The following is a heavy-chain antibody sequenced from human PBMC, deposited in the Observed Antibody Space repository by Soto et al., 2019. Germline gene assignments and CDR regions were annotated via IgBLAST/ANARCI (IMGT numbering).Heavy chain of an antibody. D-gene: IGHD6-19*01. Sequence: PGGSQSLSCAASGFTFISYGMHWVRKAPGKGLEWVAVISYDGSNKYYADSVKGRFTISRDNSKNTLYPQMNSLRAEDTAVYYCAKGPIAVAGTFDYWGQGTLVTVSS. CDR3: AKGPIAVAGTFDY. V-gene: IGHV3-30*18. CDR2: ISYDGSNK. CDR1: GFTFISYG. J-gene: IGHJ4*02.